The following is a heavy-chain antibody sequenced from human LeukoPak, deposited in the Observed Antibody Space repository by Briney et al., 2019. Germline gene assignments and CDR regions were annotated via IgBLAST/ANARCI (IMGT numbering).Heavy chain of an antibody. Sequence: SVKVSCKASGGTFSSYAISWVRQAPGQGLEWMGGIIPIFGTANYAQKFQGRVTITADESTSTAYMELSSLRSEDTAVYYCARDHDSGPNWFDPWGQGTLVTVSS. V-gene: IGHV1-69*13. J-gene: IGHJ5*02. D-gene: IGHD3-22*01. CDR2: IIPIFGTA. CDR3: ARDHDSGPNWFDP. CDR1: GGTFSSYA.